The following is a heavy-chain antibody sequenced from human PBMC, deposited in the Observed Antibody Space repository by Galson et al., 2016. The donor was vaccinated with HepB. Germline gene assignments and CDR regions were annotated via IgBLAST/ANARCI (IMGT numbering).Heavy chain of an antibody. V-gene: IGHV3-11*04. D-gene: IGHD3-10*01. CDR3: ARDSSYKNEY. J-gene: IGHJ4*02. CDR1: GFTVGNNY. CDR2: ISSSGNAR. Sequence: SLRLSCAASGFTVGNNYMSWVRQAPGKGLEWVSYISSSGNARYYADSVQGRFTISRDNAKNSLFLQMNSLRAEDTAVYYCARDSSYKNEYWGQGTLLTVSS.